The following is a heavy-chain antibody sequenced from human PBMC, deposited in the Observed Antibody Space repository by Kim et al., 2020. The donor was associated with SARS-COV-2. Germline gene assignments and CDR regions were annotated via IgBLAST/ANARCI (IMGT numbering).Heavy chain of an antibody. J-gene: IGHJ4*02. V-gene: IGHV3-23*01. CDR2: ITGSGGTT. Sequence: GGSLRLSCAASGFTFSTYGMSWVRQAPGKGLEWVSGITGSGGTTSYADSVKGRFTISRDNSKNTLYLQMNSLRAEDTAGYYCANPRGGVTDFWGQGTLFT. CDR3: ANPRGGVTDF. D-gene: IGHD2-21*02. CDR1: GFTFSTYG.